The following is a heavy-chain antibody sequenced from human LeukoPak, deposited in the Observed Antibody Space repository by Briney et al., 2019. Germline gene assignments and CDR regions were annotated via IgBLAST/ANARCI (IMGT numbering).Heavy chain of an antibody. CDR2: INPNSGGT. CDR3: ARDGGLPGLKSPPRPPEENYGMDV. Sequence: ASVKVSCKASGYTFTGYYMHWVRQAPGQELEWMGWINPNSGGTNYAQKFQGRVTMTRDTSISTAYMELSRLRSDDTAMYYCARDGGLPGLKSPPRPPEENYGMDVWGQGTTVTVSS. CDR1: GYTFTGYY. J-gene: IGHJ6*02. V-gene: IGHV1-2*02. D-gene: IGHD3-3*01.